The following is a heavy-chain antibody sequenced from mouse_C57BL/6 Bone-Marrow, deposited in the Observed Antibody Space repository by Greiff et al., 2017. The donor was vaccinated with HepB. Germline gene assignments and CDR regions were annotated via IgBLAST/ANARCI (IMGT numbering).Heavy chain of an antibody. CDR1: GYSITSGYD. D-gene: IGHD2-4*01. CDR2: ISYSGST. V-gene: IGHV3-1*01. J-gene: IGHJ3*01. CDR3: ARGDYDVPFAY. Sequence: EVMLVESGPGMVKPSQSLSLTCTVTGYSITSGYDWHWIRHFPGNKLEWMGYISYSGSTNYNPYLKSRISITHDTSKNHFFLKLNSVTTEDTATYYCARGDYDVPFAYWGQGTLVTVSA.